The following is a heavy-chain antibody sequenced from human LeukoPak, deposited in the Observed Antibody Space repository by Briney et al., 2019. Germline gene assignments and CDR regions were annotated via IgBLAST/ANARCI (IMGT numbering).Heavy chain of an antibody. CDR3: ARSLPLYDFWSGYEYYFDY. V-gene: IGHV4-4*07. Sequence: PSETLSLTCTVSGGSISSYYWSWIRQPAGKGLEWIGRIYTSGSTNYNPSLKSRVTMSVDTSKNQFSLKLSSVTAADTAVYYCARSLPLYDFWSGYEYYFDYWGQGTLVTVSS. J-gene: IGHJ4*02. CDR1: GGSISSYY. D-gene: IGHD3-3*01. CDR2: IYTSGST.